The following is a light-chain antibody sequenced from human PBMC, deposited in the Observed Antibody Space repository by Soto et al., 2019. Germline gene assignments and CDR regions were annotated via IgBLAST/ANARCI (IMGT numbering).Light chain of an antibody. CDR3: QQSYGPPIT. J-gene: IGKJ5*01. CDR2: LAS. Sequence: DIQMTQSPSSLSAFVGDRVTITCRASQTISNYLNWYQQRPGKAPKLLIYLASSLQSGVPSRFGGCGSGTDFTLTISSLQPEDSATYYCQQSYGPPITFGQGTRLEIK. CDR1: QTISNY. V-gene: IGKV1-39*01.